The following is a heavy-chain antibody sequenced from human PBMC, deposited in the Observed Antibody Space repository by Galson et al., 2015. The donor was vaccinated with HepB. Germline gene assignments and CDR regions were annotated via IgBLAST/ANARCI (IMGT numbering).Heavy chain of an antibody. D-gene: IGHD1-26*01. J-gene: IGHJ5*02. CDR2: IYTSGST. V-gene: IGHV4-61*02. Sequence: TLSLTCTVSGGSISSSSYYWSWIRQPAGKGLEWIGRIYTSGSTNYNPSLKSRVTMSVDTSKNQFSLKLSSVTAADTAVYYCARDLGGRYPRNWFDPWGQGTLVTVSS. CDR1: GGSISSSSYY. CDR3: ARDLGGRYPRNWFDP.